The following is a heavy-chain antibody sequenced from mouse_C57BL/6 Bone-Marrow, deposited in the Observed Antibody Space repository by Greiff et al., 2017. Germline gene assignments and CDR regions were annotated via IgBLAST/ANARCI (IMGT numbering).Heavy chain of an antibody. J-gene: IGHJ2*01. Sequence: VQVVESGPELVKPGASVKLSCKASGYTFTSYDINWVKQRPGQGLEWIGWIYPSDGSTKYNEKFKGKATLTVDTSSSTAYMELHRLTSEAAAVYCCARPYDYDFDYWGQGTTLTVSS. CDR1: GYTFTSYD. CDR2: IYPSDGST. CDR3: ARPYDYDFDY. D-gene: IGHD2-4*01. V-gene: IGHV1-85*01.